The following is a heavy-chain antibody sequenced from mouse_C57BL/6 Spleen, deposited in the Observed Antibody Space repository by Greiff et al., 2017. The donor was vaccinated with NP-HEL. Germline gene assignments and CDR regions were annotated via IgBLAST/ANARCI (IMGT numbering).Heavy chain of an antibody. D-gene: IGHD1-1*01. CDR2: ISSGSRTI. CDR1: GFTFSDYG. Sequence: EVQGVESGGGLVKPGGSLKLSCAASGFTFSDYGMHWVRQAPEKGLEWVAYISSGSRTIYYVDTVKGRFTISRDNAKNTLFLQMTSLRSEDTAMYYCARGYYGSSYAMDYWGQGTSVTVSS. J-gene: IGHJ4*01. V-gene: IGHV5-17*01. CDR3: ARGYYGSSYAMDY.